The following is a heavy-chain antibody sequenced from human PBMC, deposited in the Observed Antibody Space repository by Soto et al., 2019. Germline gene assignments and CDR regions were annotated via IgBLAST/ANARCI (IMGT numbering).Heavy chain of an antibody. CDR1: GDTFTIFA. CDR2: IIPTIGTT. D-gene: IGHD5-12*01. Sequence: QVQLVQSGAEVKKPGSSVKVSCKASGDTFTIFAINWVRQAPGQGLEWMGGIIPTIGTTNYAQRFQGRITITGDESTGTAYMELSSPKSEDTAVYYCARDLGSGYDPGDYWGQGTLVTVSS. CDR3: ARDLGSGYDPGDY. V-gene: IGHV1-69*12. J-gene: IGHJ4*02.